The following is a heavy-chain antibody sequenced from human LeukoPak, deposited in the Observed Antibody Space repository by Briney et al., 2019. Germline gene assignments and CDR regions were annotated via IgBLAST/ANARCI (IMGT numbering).Heavy chain of an antibody. V-gene: IGHV3-21*03. CDR2: ISSSSYI. CDR1: GFTFSSYS. J-gene: IGHJ4*02. Sequence: PGGSLRLSCAASGFTFSSYSMNWVRQAPGKGLEWVSSISSSSYIYYADSVKGRFTISRDNAKKSLYLQMNSLRAEDTAVYYCARVAKYYYGSETYYFFEHWGQGTPVTASS. CDR3: ARVAKYYYGSETYYFFEH. D-gene: IGHD3-10*01.